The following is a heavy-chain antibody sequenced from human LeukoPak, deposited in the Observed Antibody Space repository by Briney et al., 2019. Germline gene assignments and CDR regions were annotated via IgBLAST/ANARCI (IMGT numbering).Heavy chain of an antibody. CDR3: ARDLEVIRGSSWYYWFDP. Sequence: ASVKVSCKASGYTFTSYAMHWVRQAPGQRLEWMGWINAGNGNTKYSQKFQGRVTITRDTSASTAYMELSSLRSEDTAVYYCARDLEVIRGSSWYYWFDPWGQGTLVTVSS. J-gene: IGHJ5*02. CDR1: GYTFTSYA. CDR2: INAGNGNT. V-gene: IGHV1-3*01. D-gene: IGHD6-13*01.